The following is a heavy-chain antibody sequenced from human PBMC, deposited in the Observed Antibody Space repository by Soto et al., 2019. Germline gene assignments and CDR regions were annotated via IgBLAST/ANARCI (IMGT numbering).Heavy chain of an antibody. CDR3: AREGHSSWEWLDP. CDR1: GDPLSYGGYY. J-gene: IGHJ5*02. D-gene: IGHD1-26*01. Sequence: SETLSLTCSVSGDPLSYGGYYWSWGRQSPGKALEWIGFVYHTGATYYHPSLESRVTMAVDMSKNEFSLKLTSVTAADMATYYCAREGHSSWEWLDPWGQGILVTVSS. V-gene: IGHV4-31*03. CDR2: VYHTGAT.